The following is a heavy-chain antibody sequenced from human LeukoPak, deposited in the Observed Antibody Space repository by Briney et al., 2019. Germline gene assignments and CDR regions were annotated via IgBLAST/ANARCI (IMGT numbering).Heavy chain of an antibody. J-gene: IGHJ6*04. Sequence: PGGSLRLSCAASGFTFSNAWMSWVRQAPGKGLEWVGRIKSKTDGGTTDYAAPVKGRFTISRDDSKNTLYLQMNSLKTEDTAVYYCTTEGVVVPAASGVDVWGKGTTVTVSS. CDR2: IKSKTDGGTT. CDR1: GFTFSNAW. D-gene: IGHD2-2*01. CDR3: TTEGVVVPAASGVDV. V-gene: IGHV3-15*01.